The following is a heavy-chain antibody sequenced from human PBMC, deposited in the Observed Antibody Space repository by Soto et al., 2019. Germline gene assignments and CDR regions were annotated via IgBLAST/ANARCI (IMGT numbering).Heavy chain of an antibody. J-gene: IGHJ6*02. D-gene: IGHD4-17*01. Sequence: AGGSLRLSCAASGFTFSSYSMNWVRQAPGKGLEWVSSISSSSSYIYYADSVKGRFTISRDNAKNSLYLQMNSLRAEDTAVYYCARASGTVTYYYYGMAVCGQVTTVTVS. CDR2: ISSSSSYI. CDR1: GFTFSSYS. CDR3: ARASGTVTYYYYGMAV. V-gene: IGHV3-21*01.